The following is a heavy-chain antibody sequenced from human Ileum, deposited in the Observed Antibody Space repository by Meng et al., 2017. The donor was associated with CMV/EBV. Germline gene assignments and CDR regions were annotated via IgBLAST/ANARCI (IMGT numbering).Heavy chain of an antibody. CDR1: GFTFSSGA. CDR2: IGASGDPT. V-gene: IGHV3-23*01. J-gene: IGHJ4*02. CDR3: ARGDYSFDY. Sequence: LRLSCPASGFTFSSGAMSWVRQTPGRGLEWVSSIGASGDPTFYADSVKGRFTISRDNSKSTLYLQMNSLRAEDTAVYFCARGDYSFDYWGQGTLVTVSS. D-gene: IGHD4-11*01.